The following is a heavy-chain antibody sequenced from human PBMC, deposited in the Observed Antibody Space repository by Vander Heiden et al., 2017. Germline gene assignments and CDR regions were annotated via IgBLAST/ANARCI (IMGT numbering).Heavy chain of an antibody. CDR3: ARRAHYYGSGSYSLYYFDY. V-gene: IGHV5-51*01. Sequence: EVQLVQSGAEVKKPGESLKIYCKGSGYSFTSYWIGWVRQMPGKGLEWMGIIYPGDSDTRYSPSFQGQVTISADKSISTAYLQWSSLKASDTAMYYCARRAHYYGSGSYSLYYFDYWGQGTLVTVSS. CDR2: IYPGDSDT. D-gene: IGHD3-10*01. J-gene: IGHJ4*02. CDR1: GYSFTSYW.